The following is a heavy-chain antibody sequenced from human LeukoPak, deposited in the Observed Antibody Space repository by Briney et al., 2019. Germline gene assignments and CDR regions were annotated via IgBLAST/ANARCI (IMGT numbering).Heavy chain of an antibody. Sequence: PGGSLRLSCAASGFTFSSYSMNWVRQAPGKGLEWVSSISSSSSYIYYADSVKGRFTISRDNAKNSLYLQMNSLRAEDTAVYYCARDLTDYDFWSGYVVGAFDIWGQGTMVTVSS. CDR1: GFTFSSYS. CDR2: ISSSSSYI. D-gene: IGHD3-3*01. V-gene: IGHV3-21*01. CDR3: ARDLTDYDFWSGYVVGAFDI. J-gene: IGHJ3*02.